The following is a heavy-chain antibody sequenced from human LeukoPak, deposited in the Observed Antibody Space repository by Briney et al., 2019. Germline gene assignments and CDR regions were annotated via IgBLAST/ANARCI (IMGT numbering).Heavy chain of an antibody. CDR2: IYYSGST. V-gene: IGHV4-59*01. J-gene: IGHJ6*02. CDR1: GGSISSYY. D-gene: IGHD1-1*01. CDR3: ARDRRSPTRGMDV. Sequence: SETLSLTCTVSGGSISSYYWSWIRQPPGKGLEWIGYIYYSGSTNYNPSLKSRVTISVDTSKNQFSLKLSSVTAADTVVYYCARDRRSPTRGMDVWGQGTTVTVSS.